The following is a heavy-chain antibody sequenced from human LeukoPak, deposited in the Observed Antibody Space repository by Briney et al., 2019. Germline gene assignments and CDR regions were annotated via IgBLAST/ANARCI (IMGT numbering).Heavy chain of an antibody. J-gene: IGHJ4*02. CDR3: AREECSGGSCYRGCDY. D-gene: IGHD2-15*01. Sequence: ASVKVSCKASGYTFTGYYMHWVRQAPGQGLEWMGRINPNSGGTNYAQKFQGRVTMTRDTSISTAYMELSRLRSDDTAVYYCAREECSGGSCYRGCDYWGQGTLVTVSS. V-gene: IGHV1-2*06. CDR2: INPNSGGT. CDR1: GYTFTGYY.